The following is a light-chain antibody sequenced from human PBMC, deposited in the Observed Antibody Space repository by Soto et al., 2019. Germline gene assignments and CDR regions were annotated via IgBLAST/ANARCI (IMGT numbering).Light chain of an antibody. J-gene: IGLJ3*02. Sequence: AVVTQPPSASGTPGQRVTIACSGSSSNIGSTTVKWYQQLPGTAPKLLIYNNNQRPSGVPDRFSGSKSGTSASLAISGLQSEDEADYYCAAWDDSLNGVVFGGGTKLTVL. CDR1: SSNIGSTT. CDR3: AAWDDSLNGVV. V-gene: IGLV1-44*01. CDR2: NNN.